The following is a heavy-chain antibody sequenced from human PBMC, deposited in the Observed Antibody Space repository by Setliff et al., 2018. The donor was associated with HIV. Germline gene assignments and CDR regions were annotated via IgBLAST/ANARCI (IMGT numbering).Heavy chain of an antibody. Sequence: SETLSLTCTVSGGSITGHYWSWIRQPPGKGLEWIGYIHYSGSSNYNPSLKSRVSISLDTSKKQVSLKLNAVTAADTAVYYCARLGHTFGGPGYWGQGTLVTVSS. V-gene: IGHV4-59*08. CDR1: GGSITGHY. CDR3: ARLGHTFGGPGY. CDR2: IHYSGSS. J-gene: IGHJ4*02. D-gene: IGHD3-16*01.